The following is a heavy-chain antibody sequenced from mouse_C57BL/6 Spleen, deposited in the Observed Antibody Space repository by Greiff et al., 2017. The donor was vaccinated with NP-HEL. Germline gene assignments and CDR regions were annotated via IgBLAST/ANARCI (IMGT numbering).Heavy chain of an antibody. CDR3: AREGVLRWGRYFDV. CDR2: INPNNGGT. D-gene: IGHD1-1*01. V-gene: IGHV1-26*01. Sequence: EVQLQQSGPELVKPGASVKISCKASGYTFTDYYMNWVKQSHGKSLEWIGDINPNNGGTSYNQKFKGKATLTVDKSSSTAYMELRSLTSEDSAVYYGAREGVLRWGRYFDVWGTGTTVTVSS. CDR1: GYTFTDYY. J-gene: IGHJ1*03.